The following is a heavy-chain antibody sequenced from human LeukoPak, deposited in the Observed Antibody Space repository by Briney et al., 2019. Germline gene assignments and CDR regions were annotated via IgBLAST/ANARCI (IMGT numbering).Heavy chain of an antibody. D-gene: IGHD5-24*01. CDR1: GFTFSSYA. J-gene: IGHJ3*02. V-gene: IGHV3-23*01. Sequence: PGGSLRLSCAASGFTFSSYAMSWVRQAPGKGLEWVSAISGSGGSTYYADSVKGRFTISRDNSKNTLYLQMNSLRAEDTAVYYCAKDRRQRDGYNYPDAFDIWGQGTMVTVSS. CDR3: AKDRRQRDGYNYPDAFDI. CDR2: ISGSGGST.